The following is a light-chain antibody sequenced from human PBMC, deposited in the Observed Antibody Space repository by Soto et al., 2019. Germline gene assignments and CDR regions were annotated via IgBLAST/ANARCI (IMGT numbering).Light chain of an antibody. CDR2: DVS. J-gene: IGLJ1*01. CDR1: SSDVGGYNY. V-gene: IGLV2-14*03. CDR3: SSYTGSSIPYV. Sequence: QSVLTQPASVSGSPGQSITISCTGTSSDVGGYNYVSWYQQHPGKAPKLMIYDVSYRPSGVSNRFSGSKSGNTASLTISGLQAEDEADYYCSSYTGSSIPYVFGTGTKLTVL.